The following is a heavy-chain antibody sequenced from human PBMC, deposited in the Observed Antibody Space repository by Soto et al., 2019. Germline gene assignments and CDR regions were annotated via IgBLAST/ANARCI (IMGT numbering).Heavy chain of an antibody. CDR2: IWYDGSNK. CDR1: GLTFSSYG. V-gene: IGHV3-33*01. Sequence: GGSLRLSCAASGLTFSSYGMHWVRQAPGKGLEWVAVIWYDGSNKYYADSVKGRFTISRDNSKNTLYLQMNSLRAEDTAVYYCARGAAAGQDYYYYGMDVWGQGTTVTVSS. CDR3: ARGAAAGQDYYYYGMDV. J-gene: IGHJ6*02. D-gene: IGHD6-13*01.